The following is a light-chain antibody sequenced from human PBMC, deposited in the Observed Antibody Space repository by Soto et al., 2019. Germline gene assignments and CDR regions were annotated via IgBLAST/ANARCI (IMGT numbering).Light chain of an antibody. Sequence: EIVLTQSPATLSLSPGERATLSCRASQSVSSYLAWYQQKPGQAPRLLIYDASNRPNGIPARFSGRASGTAFPRTIGSLAPGDFVVHYCQQRSTCPPWTFGHGTKVEIK. J-gene: IGKJ1*01. CDR1: QSVSSY. V-gene: IGKV3-11*01. CDR2: DAS. CDR3: QQRSTCPPWT.